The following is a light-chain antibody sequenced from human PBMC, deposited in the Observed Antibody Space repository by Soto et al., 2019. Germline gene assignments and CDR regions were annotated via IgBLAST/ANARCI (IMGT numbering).Light chain of an antibody. V-gene: IGKV3-15*01. CDR3: QQRSVWPRT. Sequence: EIVMTQSPATLSVSPGERATLACRASQSVRSNLAWYQQTPGQAPRLLIYGASTRATGIPASFSGRGSGTEFTLTISSLPSEDLAVFCWQQRSVWPRTFGQGTKVDIK. J-gene: IGKJ2*02. CDR1: QSVRSN. CDR2: GAS.